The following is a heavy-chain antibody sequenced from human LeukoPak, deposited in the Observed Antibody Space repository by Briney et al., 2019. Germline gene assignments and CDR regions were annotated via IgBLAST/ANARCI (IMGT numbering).Heavy chain of an antibody. CDR3: AKDSGFFGVVILSMNWFDP. Sequence: QSGGSPRLSCAASGFTFSSYAMSWVRQAPGKGLEWVSAISGSGGSTYYADSVKGRFTISRDNSKNTLYLQMNSLRAEDTAVYYCAKDSGFFGVVILSMNWFDPWGQGTLVTVSS. V-gene: IGHV3-23*01. CDR2: ISGSGGST. D-gene: IGHD3-3*01. J-gene: IGHJ5*02. CDR1: GFTFSSYA.